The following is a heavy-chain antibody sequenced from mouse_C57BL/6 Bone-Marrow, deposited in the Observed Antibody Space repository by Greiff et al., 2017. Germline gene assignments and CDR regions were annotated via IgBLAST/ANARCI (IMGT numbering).Heavy chain of an antibody. Sequence: EVQLQQSGAELVRPGASVKLSCTASGFDIKDDYMHWVKQRPEQGLEWIGWIDPENGGTEYASKFPGQATITADTSSNTAYQQLSSLTSEDTAFYYCTPFFYDYDGPPCWDFVVGGTGTTVTVSS. CDR3: TPFFYDYDGPPCWDFVV. J-gene: IGHJ1*03. CDR2: IDPENGGT. V-gene: IGHV14-4*01. CDR1: GFDIKDDY. D-gene: IGHD2-4*01.